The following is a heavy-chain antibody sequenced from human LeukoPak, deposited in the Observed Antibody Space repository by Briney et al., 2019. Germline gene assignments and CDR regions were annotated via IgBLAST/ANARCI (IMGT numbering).Heavy chain of an antibody. D-gene: IGHD3-3*01. Sequence: SETLSLTCTVSDGSITNFYWSWIRQPLGKELQWLGYVYYTGVTSYSPSLKRRITISLDTSKNQFSLTLRSLTAADTGIYYCARGGSGYPLDSWGQGALVTVSS. CDR1: DGSITNFY. V-gene: IGHV4-59*01. CDR2: VYYTGVT. J-gene: IGHJ5*01. CDR3: ARGGSGYPLDS.